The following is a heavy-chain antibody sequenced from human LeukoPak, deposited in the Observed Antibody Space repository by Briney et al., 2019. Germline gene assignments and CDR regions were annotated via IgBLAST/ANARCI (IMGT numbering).Heavy chain of an antibody. CDR2: IIPIFGTA. Sequence: ASVKVSCKASGGTFSSYVISWVRQAPGQGLEWMGGIIPIFGTANYAQKFQGRVTITADESTSTAYMELSSLRSEDTAVYYCARSIAAVLGPRDIATGREIDYWGQGTLVTVSS. V-gene: IGHV1-69*13. J-gene: IGHJ4*02. CDR3: ARSIAAVLGPRDIATGREIDY. D-gene: IGHD6-13*01. CDR1: GGTFSSYV.